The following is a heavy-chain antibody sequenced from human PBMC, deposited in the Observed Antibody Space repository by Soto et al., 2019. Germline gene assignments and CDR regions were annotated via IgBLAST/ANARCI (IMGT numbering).Heavy chain of an antibody. CDR3: ARHPSRRYYDSSGYYYPLVYGMDV. CDR1: GGSISSNY. D-gene: IGHD3-22*01. V-gene: IGHV4-59*08. J-gene: IGHJ6*02. Sequence: SETLSLTCTVSGGSISSNYWSWIRQPPGKGLGWIGYIYYSGSTNYNPSLKSRVTISVDTSKNQFSLKLSSVTAADTAVYYCARHPSRRYYDSSGYYYPLVYGMDVWGQGTTVTVSS. CDR2: IYYSGST.